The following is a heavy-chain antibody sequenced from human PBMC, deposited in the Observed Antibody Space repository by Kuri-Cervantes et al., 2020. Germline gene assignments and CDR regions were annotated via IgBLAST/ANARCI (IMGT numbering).Heavy chain of an antibody. V-gene: IGHV3-74*01. Sequence: GESLKISCAASGFTFSSYWMHWVRQAPGKGLVWVSRINSDGSSASYADSVKGRFTISRDNAKNTLYLQMNSLRAEDTAVYYCARGHNSSGWYYGYWGQGTLVTVSS. CDR3: ARGHNSSGWYYGY. J-gene: IGHJ4*02. CDR1: GFTFSSYW. D-gene: IGHD6-19*01. CDR2: INSDGSSA.